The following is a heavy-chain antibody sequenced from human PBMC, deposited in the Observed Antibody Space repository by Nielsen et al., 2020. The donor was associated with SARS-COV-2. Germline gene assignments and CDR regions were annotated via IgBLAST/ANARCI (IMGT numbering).Heavy chain of an antibody. CDR3: ARAYHNYYYAMDV. V-gene: IGHV3-30-3*01. J-gene: IGHJ6*02. Sequence: GESLKISCAASGFTFSSYAMHWVRQAPGKGLEWVAVISYDGSNKYYADSVKGRFTIYRDNAKSSLYLQLTSLRAEDTAVYYCARAYHNYYYAMDVWGQGTTVTVSS. CDR2: ISYDGSNK. CDR1: GFTFSSYA. D-gene: IGHD1-14*01.